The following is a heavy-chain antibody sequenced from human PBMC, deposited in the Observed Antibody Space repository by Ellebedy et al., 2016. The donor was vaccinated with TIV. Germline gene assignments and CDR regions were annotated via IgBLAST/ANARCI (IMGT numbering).Heavy chain of an antibody. CDR1: GFTFSSYS. J-gene: IGHJ6*02. V-gene: IGHV3-21*01. D-gene: IGHD3-22*01. Sequence: PGGSLRLSCAASGFTFSSYSMNWVRQAPGKGLEWVSSISSSSSYIYYADSVKGRFTISRDNAKNSLYLQMNSLRTEDTAVYYCARLLTDSSGYYGMDVWGQGTTVTVSS. CDR2: ISSSSSYI. CDR3: ARLLTDSSGYYGMDV.